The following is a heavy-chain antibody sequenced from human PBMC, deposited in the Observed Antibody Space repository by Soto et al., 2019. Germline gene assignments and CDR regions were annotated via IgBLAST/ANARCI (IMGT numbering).Heavy chain of an antibody. CDR2: ISSRGNFT. J-gene: IGHJ6*02. Sequence: HVQMVESGGDLVKPGGSLRLSCAVSGFTFSDYYMSWIRQAPEKGLEWVAYISSRGNFTNYADSVRGRFTIPRDNVKKSLFLQMNSLRDEDTAVYYCARDGGVIIAAATGGGYGMDVWGQGTTVIVSS. V-gene: IGHV3-11*06. D-gene: IGHD2-2*01. CDR1: GFTFSDYY. CDR3: ARDGGVIIAAATGGGYGMDV.